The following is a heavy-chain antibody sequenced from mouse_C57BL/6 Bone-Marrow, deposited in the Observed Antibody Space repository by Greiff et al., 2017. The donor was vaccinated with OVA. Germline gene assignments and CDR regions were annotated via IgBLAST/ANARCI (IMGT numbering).Heavy chain of an antibody. CDR3: ARWWVTSYYFDY. D-gene: IGHD2-2*01. J-gene: IGHJ2*01. CDR1: GYSITSGYY. Sequence: EVKVEESGPGLVKPSQSLSLTCSVTGYSITSGYYWNWIRQFPGNKLEWMGYISYDGSNNYNPSLKNRISITRDTSKNHFFLQLNSVTTEDTATYYCARWWVTSYYFDYWGQGTTLTVSS. CDR2: ISYDGSN. V-gene: IGHV3-6*01.